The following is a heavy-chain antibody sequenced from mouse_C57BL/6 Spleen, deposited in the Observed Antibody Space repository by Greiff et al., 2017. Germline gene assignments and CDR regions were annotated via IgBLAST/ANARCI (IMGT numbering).Heavy chain of an antibody. Sequence: QVQLQQPGAELVKPGASVKMSCKASGYTFTSYWITWVKQRPGQGLEWIGDIYPGSGSTNYNEKFKCKATLTVDTYSSTAYMQLSILTSEDSAVYYCARGSSFYAMGYWGQGTSVTVSS. V-gene: IGHV1-55*01. J-gene: IGHJ4*01. CDR2: IYPGSGST. CDR1: GYTFTSYW. CDR3: ARGSSFYAMGY. D-gene: IGHD3-1*01.